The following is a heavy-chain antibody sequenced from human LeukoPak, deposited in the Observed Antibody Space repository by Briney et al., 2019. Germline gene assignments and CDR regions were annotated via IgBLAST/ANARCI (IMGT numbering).Heavy chain of an antibody. V-gene: IGHV3-21*05. Sequence: GRSLRLSCAASGFTFSSYAMHWVRQAPGKGLERVSYISSSSSYTNYADSVKGRFTISRDNAKNSLYLQMNSLRAEDTAVYYCARTNYDILTGPFYGMDVWGKGTTVTVSS. CDR1: GFTFSSYA. CDR2: ISSSSSYT. J-gene: IGHJ6*04. D-gene: IGHD3-9*01. CDR3: ARTNYDILTGPFYGMDV.